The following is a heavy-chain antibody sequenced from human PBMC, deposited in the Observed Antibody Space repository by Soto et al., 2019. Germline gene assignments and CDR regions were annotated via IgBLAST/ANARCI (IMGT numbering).Heavy chain of an antibody. D-gene: IGHD6-13*01. CDR1: GGTFSSYT. Sequence: QVQLVQSGAEVKKPGSSVKVSCKASGGTFSSYTISWVRQAPGQGLEWMGRIIPILGIANYAQKFQGRVTITADKSTSTAYMELSSLRSEDTAVYYCARDVKGHSSSWYYYYYGMDVWGQGTTVTVSS. V-gene: IGHV1-69*08. J-gene: IGHJ6*02. CDR3: ARDVKGHSSSWYYYYYGMDV. CDR2: IIPILGIA.